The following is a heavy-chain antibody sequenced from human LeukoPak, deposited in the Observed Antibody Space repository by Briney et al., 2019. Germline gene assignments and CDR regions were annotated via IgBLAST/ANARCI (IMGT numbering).Heavy chain of an antibody. CDR2: IIPILGIA. V-gene: IGHV1-69*04. CDR3: ARDPLSSSWYKYFDY. CDR1: GGTFSSYA. J-gene: IGHJ4*02. Sequence: ASVKVSCKASGGTFSSYAISWVRQAPGQGLEWMGRIIPILGIANYAQKFQGRVTITADESTSTAYMELSSLRSEDTAVYYCARDPLSSSWYKYFDYWGQGTLVTVSS. D-gene: IGHD6-13*01.